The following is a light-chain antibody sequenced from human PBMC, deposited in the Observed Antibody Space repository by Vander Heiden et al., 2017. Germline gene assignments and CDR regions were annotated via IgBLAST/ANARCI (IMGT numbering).Light chain of an antibody. Sequence: EIVLTQSPGTLSLSPGERATISCRASQSVSSSYLAWYQQKPGQAPRLLIYGASSRATGIPDRFSASGSGTDFTLTISRLEPEHIAVYYCQEDGSSPPSFGHGTKVDIK. V-gene: IGKV3-20*01. J-gene: IGKJ3*01. CDR2: GAS. CDR3: QEDGSSPPS. CDR1: QSVSSSY.